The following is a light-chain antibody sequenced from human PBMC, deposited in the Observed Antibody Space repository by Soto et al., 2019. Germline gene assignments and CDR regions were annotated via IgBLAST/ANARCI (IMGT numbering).Light chain of an antibody. Sequence: EIVMTQSPATLSVSPGDRATLSCRASQSVSSNLAWYQQKPGQAPRLLIYGASTRATGIPARFSGSGSATEFTLTIISRQSEDVAVYYCQQYNNWPPFTFGQGTKLEIK. V-gene: IGKV3-15*01. J-gene: IGKJ2*01. CDR1: QSVSSN. CDR3: QQYNNWPPFT. CDR2: GAS.